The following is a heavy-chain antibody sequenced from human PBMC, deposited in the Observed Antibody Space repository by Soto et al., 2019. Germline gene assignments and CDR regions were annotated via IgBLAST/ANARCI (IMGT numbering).Heavy chain of an antibody. CDR3: AKVIAAAGTGYWFDP. CDR1: GFTFSSYA. J-gene: IGHJ5*02. Sequence: EVQLLESGGGLVQPGGSLRLSCAASGFTFSSYAMSWVRQAPGKGLEWVSAISGSGYSTYYADSVKGRFTISRDNSKNTLYLQMNSLRAEDTDGYYCAKVIAAAGTGYWFDPWGQGTLVTVSS. CDR2: ISGSGYST. D-gene: IGHD6-13*01. V-gene: IGHV3-23*01.